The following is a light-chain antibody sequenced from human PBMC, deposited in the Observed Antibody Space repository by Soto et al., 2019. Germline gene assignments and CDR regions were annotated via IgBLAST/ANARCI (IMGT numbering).Light chain of an antibody. Sequence: QSVLTQPASVSGSPGQSITISCTGTSSDVGRYNLVSWYQQYPGKAPKLLIYEGSERPSGVSYRFSGSKSGNSASLTISGLQAEDEADYYCCSYAGSNTFVFGGGTKVTVL. J-gene: IGLJ2*01. CDR1: SSDVGRYNL. CDR3: CSYAGSNTFV. V-gene: IGLV2-23*01. CDR2: EGS.